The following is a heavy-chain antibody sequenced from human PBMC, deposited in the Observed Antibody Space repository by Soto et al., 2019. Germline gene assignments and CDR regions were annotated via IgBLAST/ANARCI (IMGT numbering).Heavy chain of an antibody. D-gene: IGHD6-19*01. Sequence: QVQLVESGGGLVKPGGSLRLSCAASGFTFSDYYMSWIRQAPGKGLEWVAVISYDGSNKYYADSVKGRFTISRDNSKNTLYLQMNSLRAEDTAVYYCAKDRLVTSPSMYYFDYWGQGTLVTVSS. CDR3: AKDRLVTSPSMYYFDY. V-gene: IGHV3-30*18. CDR2: ISYDGSNK. CDR1: GFTFSDYY. J-gene: IGHJ4*02.